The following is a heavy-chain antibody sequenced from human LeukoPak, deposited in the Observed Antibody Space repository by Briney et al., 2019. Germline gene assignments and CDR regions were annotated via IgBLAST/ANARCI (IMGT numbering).Heavy chain of an antibody. CDR2: ISYDGVNR. CDR1: GITFSGHG. Sequence: PGGSLRLSCAASGITFSGHGMHWVRQAPGKGLEWVAGISYDGVNRWYADSVKGRFTVSRDNSKNTLYLQMNSLRPEDTAIYYCARDHSVLLWCGESSGAFDIWGQGTMVTVSS. CDR3: ARDHSVLLWCGESSGAFDI. J-gene: IGHJ3*02. V-gene: IGHV3-30*03. D-gene: IGHD3-10*01.